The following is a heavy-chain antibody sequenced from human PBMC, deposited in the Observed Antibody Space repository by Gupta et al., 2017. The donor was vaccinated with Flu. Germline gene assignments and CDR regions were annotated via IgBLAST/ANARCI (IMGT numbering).Heavy chain of an antibody. J-gene: IGHJ6*02. V-gene: IGHV3-21*01. CDR3: ARDRDSSGYYYYYYYGMDV. D-gene: IGHD3-22*01. CDR2: ISSSSSYI. Sequence: EVQLVESGGGLVKPGWSLRLSCAASGFTFSSYSMNWVRQAPGKGLEWVSSISSSSSYIYYADSVKGRFTISRDNAKNSLYLQMNSLRAEDTAVYYCARDRDSSGYYYYYYYGMDVWGQGTTVTVSS. CDR1: GFTFSSYS.